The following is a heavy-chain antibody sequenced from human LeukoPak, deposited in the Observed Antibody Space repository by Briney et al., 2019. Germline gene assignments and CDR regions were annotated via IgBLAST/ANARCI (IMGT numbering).Heavy chain of an antibody. D-gene: IGHD5-12*01. CDR3: ARDRGVATRRGYFDY. V-gene: IGHV3-66*01. CDR1: GFTVSSNY. CDR2: IYSGGST. Sequence: GGSLRLSCAASGFTVSSNYMSWVRQAPGKGLEWVSVIYSGGSTYYADSVKGRFTISRDNSKNTLYLQMNSLRAGDTAVYYCARDRGVATRRGYFDYWGQGTLVTVSS. J-gene: IGHJ4*02.